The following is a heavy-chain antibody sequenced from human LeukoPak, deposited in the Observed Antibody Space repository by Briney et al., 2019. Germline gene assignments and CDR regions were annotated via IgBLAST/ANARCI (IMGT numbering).Heavy chain of an antibody. CDR1: GFTFSSYA. CDR2: ISGSGGST. Sequence: GGSLRPSCAASGFTFSSYAMSWVRQAPGKGLEWVSGISGSGGSTYYADSVKGRFTISRDNAKNSLYLQMNSLRAEDTAVYYCARESFDSSGYLGPYYWGQGTLVTVSS. D-gene: IGHD3-22*01. V-gene: IGHV3-23*01. J-gene: IGHJ4*02. CDR3: ARESFDSSGYLGPYY.